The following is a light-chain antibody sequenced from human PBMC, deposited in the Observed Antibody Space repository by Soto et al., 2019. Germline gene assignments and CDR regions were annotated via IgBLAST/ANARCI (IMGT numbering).Light chain of an antibody. J-gene: IGKJ1*01. CDR2: WAS. V-gene: IGKV4-1*01. CDR3: QQYYNIPWT. CDR1: QSVFYSSKSKNS. Sequence: DIVMTQSPDSLAVSPGERATITCKSSQSVFYSSKSKNSVAWYQQKPGQPPKLLIYWASSRETGVPDRFSGSGSETDFTLTISSLQAEDVAVYYCQQYYNIPWTFGQGTKVEVK.